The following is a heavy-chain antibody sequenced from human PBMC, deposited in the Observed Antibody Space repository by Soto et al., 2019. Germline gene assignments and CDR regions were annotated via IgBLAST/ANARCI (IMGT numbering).Heavy chain of an antibody. CDR3: ARHSVRSIAAAGKVLVYFDY. D-gene: IGHD6-13*01. V-gene: IGHV4-39*01. Sequence: NPSETLSLTCTVSGGSISSSSYYWGWIRQPPGKGLEWIGSIYYSGSTYYNPSLKSRVTISVDTSKNQFSLKLSSVTAADTAVYYCARHSVRSIAAAGKVLVYFDYWGQGTLVTVSS. J-gene: IGHJ4*02. CDR2: IYYSGST. CDR1: GGSISSSSYY.